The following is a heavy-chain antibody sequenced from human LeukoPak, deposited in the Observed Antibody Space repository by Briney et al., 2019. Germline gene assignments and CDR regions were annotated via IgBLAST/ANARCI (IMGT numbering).Heavy chain of an antibody. V-gene: IGHV3-23*01. CDR2: LSGSGITT. D-gene: IGHD3-22*01. CDR3: AKCAYDNSGYCHY. Sequence: HTGGSLRLSCAASGFTFSSYAMSWVRQAPGKGLEWVSTLSGSGITTYYADSVKGRFTISRDNSENTLYLQMNSLRAEDTAVYYCAKCAYDNSGYCHYRGQGTLVTVSS. CDR1: GFTFSSYA. J-gene: IGHJ4*02.